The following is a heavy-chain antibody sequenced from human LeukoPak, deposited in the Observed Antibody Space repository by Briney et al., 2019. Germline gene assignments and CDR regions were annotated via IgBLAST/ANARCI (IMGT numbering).Heavy chain of an antibody. V-gene: IGHV4-39*07. Sequence: SETLSLTCTVSGGSISSSSYYWGWIRQPPGKGLEWIGSIYHSGSTYYNPSLKSRVTISVDTSKNQFSLKLSSVTAADTAVYYCARGFYSSSWYYSFDYWGQGTLVTVSS. CDR2: IYHSGST. CDR1: GGSISSSSYY. J-gene: IGHJ4*02. D-gene: IGHD6-13*01. CDR3: ARGFYSSSWYYSFDY.